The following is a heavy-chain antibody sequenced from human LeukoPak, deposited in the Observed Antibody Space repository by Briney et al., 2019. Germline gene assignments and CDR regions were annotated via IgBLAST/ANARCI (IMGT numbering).Heavy chain of an antibody. V-gene: IGHV3-30*01. D-gene: IGHD3-3*01. CDR1: GFTFSSFA. CDR2: ISDDGSNK. CDR3: SREGEDDFWSAFDY. J-gene: IGHJ4*02. Sequence: GRSLRLSCAASGFTFSSFAMHWVRQAPGKGLEWVAVISDDGSNKHYADSLKDRFTISRDNSKNTLYLQMNSLRGEDTAVNYCSREGEDDFWSAFDYWGQGTLVTVSS.